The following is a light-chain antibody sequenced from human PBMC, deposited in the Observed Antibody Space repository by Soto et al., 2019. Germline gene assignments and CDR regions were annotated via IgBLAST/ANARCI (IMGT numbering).Light chain of an antibody. CDR2: AAS. Sequence: DIQMTQSPSSLSASVGDRVTITCWASQDISNHLAWFQQKPGKAPKSLISAASSLQSGVPSKFSGSGSGTDFTLTISSLQPEDFATYYCQQYNSYPVSFGGGTKVEIK. CDR1: QDISNH. CDR3: QQYNSYPVS. V-gene: IGKV1-16*02. J-gene: IGKJ4*01.